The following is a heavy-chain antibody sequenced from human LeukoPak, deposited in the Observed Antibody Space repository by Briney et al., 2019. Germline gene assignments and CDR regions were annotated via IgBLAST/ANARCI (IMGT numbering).Heavy chain of an antibody. V-gene: IGHV3-9*01. J-gene: IGHJ6*04. Sequence: GGSLRLSCEASGFNFDEYAMHWVRHAPGKGLEWVSGISWNSGNIDYADSVKGRFTISRDNAKNSLYLQMNSLRAEDTAVYYCAELGITMIGGVWGKGTTVTISS. CDR1: GFNFDEYA. D-gene: IGHD3-10*02. CDR3: AELGITMIGGV. CDR2: ISWNSGNI.